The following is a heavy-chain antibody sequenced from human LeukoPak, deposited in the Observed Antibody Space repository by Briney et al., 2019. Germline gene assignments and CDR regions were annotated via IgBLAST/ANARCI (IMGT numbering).Heavy chain of an antibody. Sequence: ASVKVSCKASGYTFTGYSMHWVRQAPGQGLEWMGWINPNSGGTNYAQKLQGRVTMTTDTSTSTAYMELRSLRSDDTAVYYCARDLYSGSYSDYWGQGTLVTVSS. V-gene: IGHV1-2*02. CDR1: GYTFTGYS. CDR2: INPNSGGT. J-gene: IGHJ4*02. CDR3: ARDLYSGSYSDY. D-gene: IGHD1-26*01.